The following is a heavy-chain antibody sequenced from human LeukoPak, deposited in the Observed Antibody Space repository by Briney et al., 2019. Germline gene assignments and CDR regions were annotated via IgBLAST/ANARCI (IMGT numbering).Heavy chain of an antibody. CDR3: AKDLGLYYDSSGDDAFDI. J-gene: IGHJ3*02. V-gene: IGHV3-23*01. CDR1: GFTFSSYA. Sequence: PGGSLRLSCAASGFTFSSYAMSWVRQAPGKGLEWVSAISGSGGSTYYADSVKGRFTISRDNSKNTLSLQMNSLRAEDTAVYYCAKDLGLYYDSSGDDAFDIWGQGTMVTVSS. CDR2: ISGSGGST. D-gene: IGHD3-22*01.